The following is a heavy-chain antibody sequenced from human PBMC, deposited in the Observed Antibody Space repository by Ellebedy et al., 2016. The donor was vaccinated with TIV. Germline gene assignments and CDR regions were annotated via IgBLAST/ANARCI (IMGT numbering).Heavy chain of an antibody. Sequence: GGSLRLXXTGTRFNFAENAIGWFRQAPGKGLEWVGFIRRRANHGTADYAASGRGRFTMSRDDSKNIAYLQLSSLKIEDTAVYYCSRAGSLGWYGGDFDHWGQGTQVTVSS. V-gene: IGHV3-49*03. D-gene: IGHD6-19*01. J-gene: IGHJ4*02. CDR1: RFNFAENA. CDR3: SRAGSLGWYGGDFDH. CDR2: IRRRANHGTA.